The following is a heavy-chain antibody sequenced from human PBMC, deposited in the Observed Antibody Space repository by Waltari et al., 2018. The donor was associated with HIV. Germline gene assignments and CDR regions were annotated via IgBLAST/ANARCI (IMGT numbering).Heavy chain of an antibody. D-gene: IGHD1-26*01. J-gene: IGHJ5*02. Sequence: QVHLVHSGAEVNNPATPVEIPSTGSGYTLPGSSMHRARQAPGQGLEWMGWINPNSGGTNYAQKFQGRVTMTRDTSISTAYMELSRLRSDDTAVYYCARAAAGGNWFDPWGQGTLVTVSS. V-gene: IGHV1-2*02. CDR1: GYTLPGSS. CDR3: ARAAAGGNWFDP. CDR2: INPNSGGT.